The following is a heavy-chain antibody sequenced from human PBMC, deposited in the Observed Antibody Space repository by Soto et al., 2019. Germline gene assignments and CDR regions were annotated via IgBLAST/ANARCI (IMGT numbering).Heavy chain of an antibody. J-gene: IGHJ3*02. CDR2: IIPIFGTA. D-gene: IGHD6-13*01. CDR3: ARGGSYSSSWDAFDI. CDR1: GGTFSRYA. Sequence: GASVKVSCKASGGTFSRYAISWVRQAPGQGLEWMGGIIPIFGTANYTQKFQGRVTITADESTSTAYMDLSSLRSEDTAVYYCARGGSYSSSWDAFDIWGQGTMVTVSS. V-gene: IGHV1-69*13.